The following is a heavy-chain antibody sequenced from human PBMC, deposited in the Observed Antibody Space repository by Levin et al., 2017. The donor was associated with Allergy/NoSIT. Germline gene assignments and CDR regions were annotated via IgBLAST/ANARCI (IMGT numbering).Heavy chain of an antibody. D-gene: IGHD3-10*01. J-gene: IGHJ3*02. CDR3: ARELYLDDAFDI. V-gene: IGHV1-2*02. CDR1: GYTFTGYY. Sequence: ASVKVSCKASGYTFTGYYMHWVRQAPGQGLEWMGWINPNSGGTNYAQKFQGRVTMTRDTSISTAYMELSRLRSDDTAVYYCARELYLDDAFDIWGQGTMVTVSS. CDR2: INPNSGGT.